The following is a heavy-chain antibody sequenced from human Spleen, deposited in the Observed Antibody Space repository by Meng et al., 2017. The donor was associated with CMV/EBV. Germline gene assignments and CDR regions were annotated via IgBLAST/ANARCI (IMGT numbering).Heavy chain of an antibody. Sequence: ASVKVSCKASGYSFTDYYMHWVRQTPGQGLEWMGWVNPNSGDTDYAQKFQGRVTMTRDTWVTTAYMELSRLRSEDTAVYYCAREGRIWGDYDYYGMDVWGQGTTVTVSS. J-gene: IGHJ6*02. V-gene: IGHV1-2*02. CDR2: VNPNSGDT. CDR1: GYSFTDYY. D-gene: IGHD7-27*01. CDR3: AREGRIWGDYDYYGMDV.